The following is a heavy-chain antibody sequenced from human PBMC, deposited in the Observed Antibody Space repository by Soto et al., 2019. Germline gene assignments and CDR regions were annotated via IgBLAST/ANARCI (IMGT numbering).Heavy chain of an antibody. Sequence: GESLKISCKGSGYSSTSYWISWVRQMPGKGLEWMGRIDPSDSYTNYSPSFQGHVTISADKSISTAYLQWSSLKASDTAMYYCARHSYCSSTSCYISNMINYYYYGMDVWGQGTTVTVYS. V-gene: IGHV5-10-1*01. CDR3: ARHSYCSSTSCYISNMINYYYYGMDV. D-gene: IGHD2-2*02. J-gene: IGHJ6*02. CDR1: GYSSTSYW. CDR2: IDPSDSYT.